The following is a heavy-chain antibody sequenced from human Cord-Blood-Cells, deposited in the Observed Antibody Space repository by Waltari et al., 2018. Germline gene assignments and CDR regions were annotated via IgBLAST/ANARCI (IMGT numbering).Heavy chain of an antibody. CDR2: IYYSGST. D-gene: IGHD3-3*01. Sequence: QLQLQESGPGLVKHSETLSITCTVPGGTISSSRYYWGWLRPPPGKGLEWIGSIYYSGSTYYNPSLKSRVTISVDTSKNQFSLKLSSVTAADTAVYYCARQPGYDFWSGYYRAFDIWGQGTMVTVSS. CDR1: GGTISSSRYY. CDR3: ARQPGYDFWSGYYRAFDI. V-gene: IGHV4-39*01. J-gene: IGHJ3*02.